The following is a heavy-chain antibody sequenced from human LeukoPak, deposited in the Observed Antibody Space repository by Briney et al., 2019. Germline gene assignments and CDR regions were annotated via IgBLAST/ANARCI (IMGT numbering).Heavy chain of an antibody. CDR3: ARDFSAAFDI. Sequence: SETLSLTCTVSGGSISGWYWSWIRQPPGKGLEWIGNIYGSGYTNYNPSLKSRVTISVDTSKNQFSLKLSSVTAADTAVYYCARDFSAAFDIWGQGTMVTVSS. D-gene: IGHD2/OR15-2a*01. CDR1: GGSISGWY. V-gene: IGHV4-59*01. CDR2: IYGSGYT. J-gene: IGHJ3*02.